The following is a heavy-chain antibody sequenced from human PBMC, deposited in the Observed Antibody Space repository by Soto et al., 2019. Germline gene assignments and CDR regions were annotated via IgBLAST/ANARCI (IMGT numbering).Heavy chain of an antibody. CDR2: IKSKTDGGTT. CDR1: GFTFSNAW. J-gene: IGHJ6*02. V-gene: IGHV3-15*07. CDR3: TFYDFWSGAYYYYYGMDV. Sequence: GGSLRLSCAASGFTFSNAWMNWVRQAPGKGLEWVGRIKSKTDGGTTDYAAPVKGRFTISRDDSKNTLYLQMNSLKTEDTAVYYCTFYDFWSGAYYYYYGMDVWGQGTTVTVSS. D-gene: IGHD3-3*01.